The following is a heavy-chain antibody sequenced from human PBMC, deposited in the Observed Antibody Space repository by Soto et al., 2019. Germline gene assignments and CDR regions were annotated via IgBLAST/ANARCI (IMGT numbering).Heavy chain of an antibody. CDR1: GGTFISYA. D-gene: IGHD5-18*01. CDR2: IIPIFGTA. V-gene: IGHV1-69*13. Sequence: SGEVSFKASGGTFISYAISWVREAPGQGLEWMGGIIPIFGTANYAQKFQGRVTITADESTSTAYMELSSLRSEDTAVYYCARDHLTRGYSYGPTDYYYGMDVWGQGTTVTSP. J-gene: IGHJ6*02. CDR3: ARDHLTRGYSYGPTDYYYGMDV.